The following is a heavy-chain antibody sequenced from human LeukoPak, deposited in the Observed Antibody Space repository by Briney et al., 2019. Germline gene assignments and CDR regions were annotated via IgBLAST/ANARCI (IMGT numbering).Heavy chain of an antibody. D-gene: IGHD2-15*01. Sequence: GRSLRLSCAASGFTFSSYSMNWVRQAPGKGLEWVSSISSSSSYIYYADSVKGRFTISRDNAKNSLYLQMNSLRAEDTAVYYCARVGGSGIYPVFDYWGQGTLVTVSS. V-gene: IGHV3-21*01. CDR1: GFTFSSYS. J-gene: IGHJ4*02. CDR3: ARVGGSGIYPVFDY. CDR2: ISSSSSYI.